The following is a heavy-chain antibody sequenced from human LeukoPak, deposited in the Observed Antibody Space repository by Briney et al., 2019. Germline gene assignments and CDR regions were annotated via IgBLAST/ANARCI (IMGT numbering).Heavy chain of an antibody. CDR2: IIPILGIA. J-gene: IGHJ4*02. CDR3: ARFGAAAGTGGDY. D-gene: IGHD6-13*01. Sequence: GASVKVSCKASGGTFSSYAISWVRQAPGQGLEWMGRIIPILGIANYAQKFQGRVTITADKSTSTAYMELSSLRSEDTAVYYCARFGAAAGTGGDYWGQGTLVTVSS. V-gene: IGHV1-69*04. CDR1: GGTFSSYA.